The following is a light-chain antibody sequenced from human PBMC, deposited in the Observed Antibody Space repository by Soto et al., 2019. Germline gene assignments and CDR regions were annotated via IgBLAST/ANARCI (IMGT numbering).Light chain of an antibody. CDR3: QQYGSSPSWT. V-gene: IGKV3-20*01. Sequence: ETVMTQSPATLSVSPGEGATLSCRASRSISSSLAWYQQKPGRAPRLLIYGASSRATVIPDRFSGSGSGTDFTLTISRLEPEDFAVYYCQQYGSSPSWTFGQGTKVDIK. J-gene: IGKJ1*01. CDR1: RSISSS. CDR2: GAS.